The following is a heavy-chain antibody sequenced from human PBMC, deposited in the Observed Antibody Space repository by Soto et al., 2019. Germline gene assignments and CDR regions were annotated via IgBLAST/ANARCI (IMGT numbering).Heavy chain of an antibody. J-gene: IGHJ4*02. Sequence: ESVGGVVQPGRSLRLSCAASGFTFSSYSMHWVRQAPGKGLEWVAVISYDGSNEYYADSVKGRFTISRDNSKNTLYLQMNSLRAEDTAVYYCARGRITTRGFDYWGQGTLVTVSS. V-gene: IGHV3-30-3*01. D-gene: IGHD3-3*01. CDR3: ARGRITTRGFDY. CDR2: ISYDGSNE. CDR1: GFTFSSYS.